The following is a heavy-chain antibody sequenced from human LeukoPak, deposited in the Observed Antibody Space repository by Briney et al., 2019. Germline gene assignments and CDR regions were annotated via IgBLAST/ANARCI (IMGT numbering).Heavy chain of an antibody. CDR2: INPSCGSR. CDR3: AREEGSYYDSSGYPDAFDI. V-gene: IGHV1-46*01. D-gene: IGHD3-22*01. Sequence: GASVKVSRQASGYTYTSYHMHWVRQAPARALEWVGIINPSCGSRSYAQKFQRRVTMTRDTSTSTVYMELSSLRSEDTAVYYCAREEGSYYDSSGYPDAFDIWGQGTMVTVSS. CDR1: GYTYTSYH. J-gene: IGHJ3*02.